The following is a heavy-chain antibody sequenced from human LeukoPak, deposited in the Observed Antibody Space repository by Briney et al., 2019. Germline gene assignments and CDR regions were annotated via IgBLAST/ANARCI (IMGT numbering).Heavy chain of an antibody. D-gene: IGHD6-13*01. J-gene: IGHJ5*02. CDR2: ISSSGGST. V-gene: IGHV3-23*01. CDR3: VKGEAAAGTSSWFDP. Sequence: PSETLSLTCAVYGGSFSGYYWSWVRQAPGKGLEWVSVISSSGGSTYYADSVKDRFTISRDNSKNTLYLQMNSLTAEDTAVYYCVKGEAAAGTSSWFDPWGQGTLVSVSS. CDR1: GGSFSGYY.